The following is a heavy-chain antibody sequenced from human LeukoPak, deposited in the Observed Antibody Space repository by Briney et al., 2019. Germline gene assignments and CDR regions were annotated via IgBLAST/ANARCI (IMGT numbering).Heavy chain of an antibody. CDR3: ARDRYYYDSSGYSGY. CDR1: GGTFSSYA. J-gene: IGHJ4*02. V-gene: IGHV1-69*13. Sequence: ASVKVSCKASGGTFSSYAISWVRQGPGQGREWMGGIIPIFGTANYAQKFQGRVTITADESTSTAYMELRSLRSEDTAVYYCARDRYYYDSSGYSGYWGQGTLVTVSS. D-gene: IGHD3-22*01. CDR2: IIPIFGTA.